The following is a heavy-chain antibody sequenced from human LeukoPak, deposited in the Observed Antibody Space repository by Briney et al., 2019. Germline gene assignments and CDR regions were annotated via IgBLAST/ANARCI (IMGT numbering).Heavy chain of an antibody. V-gene: IGHV4-59*01. Sequence: SETLSLTCTVSGGSISSYYWSWIRQPPGKGLEWIGYIYCSGSTNYNPSLKSRVTISVDTSKNQFSLKLSSVTAADTAVYYCARGEWLQFSYWGQGTLVTVSS. CDR3: ARGEWLQFSY. J-gene: IGHJ4*02. D-gene: IGHD5-24*01. CDR2: IYCSGST. CDR1: GGSISSYY.